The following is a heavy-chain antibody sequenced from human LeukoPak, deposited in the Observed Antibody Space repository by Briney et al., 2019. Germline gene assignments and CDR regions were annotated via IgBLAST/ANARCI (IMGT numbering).Heavy chain of an antibody. Sequence: SETLSLTCTVSGGSISTYYWSWIRQPPGKGLEWIGYMYNSGSTNYNPSLKSRVTISIDTSKNQFSLKLSSVTAADTAVYYCATTADQLTPLGYWGQGTLVTVSS. CDR3: ATTADQLTPLGY. CDR1: GGSISTYY. J-gene: IGHJ4*02. CDR2: MYNSGST. V-gene: IGHV4-59*12. D-gene: IGHD2-2*01.